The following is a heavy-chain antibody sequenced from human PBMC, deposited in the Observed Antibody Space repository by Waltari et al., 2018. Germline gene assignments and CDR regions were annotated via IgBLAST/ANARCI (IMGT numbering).Heavy chain of an antibody. J-gene: IGHJ4*02. D-gene: IGHD3-3*01. CDR2: IYYSGST. Sequence: QLQLQESGPGLVKPSETLSLTCTVSGGSISSSSYYWGWIRQPPGKGLEWIGSIYYSGSTYYNPSLKSRVTISVDTSKNQFSLKLSSVTAADTAVYYCARVYYDFWSGYSYYFDYWGQGTLVTVSS. V-gene: IGHV4-39*07. CDR1: GGSISSSSYY. CDR3: ARVYYDFWSGYSYYFDY.